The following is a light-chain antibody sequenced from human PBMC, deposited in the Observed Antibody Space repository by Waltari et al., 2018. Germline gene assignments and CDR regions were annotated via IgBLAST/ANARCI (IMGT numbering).Light chain of an antibody. V-gene: IGKV1D-12*01. J-gene: IGKJ3*01. CDR1: QYISSR. Sequence: DIQMTQSPSSVSASVGDRVTITCRASQYISSRLAWLQQKPGTAPKLLIYGASNLQSGVPSRFSGSGSGTDFTLTINSLQPEDFATYYCQQATGFPPFTFGPGTKVDIK. CDR2: GAS. CDR3: QQATGFPPFT.